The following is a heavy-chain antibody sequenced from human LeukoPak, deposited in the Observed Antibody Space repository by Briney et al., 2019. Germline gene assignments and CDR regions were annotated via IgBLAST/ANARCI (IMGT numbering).Heavy chain of an antibody. CDR3: ARDRYSSGWYDY. CDR1: GFTFSSYG. V-gene: IGHV3-23*01. CDR2: ISGSGGST. J-gene: IGHJ4*02. Sequence: GGTLRLSCAASGFTFSSYGMSWVRQAPGKGLEWVSAISGSGGSTYYADSVKGRFTISRDNSKNTLYLQMNSLRAEDTAVYYCARDRYSSGWYDYWGQGTLVTVSS. D-gene: IGHD6-19*01.